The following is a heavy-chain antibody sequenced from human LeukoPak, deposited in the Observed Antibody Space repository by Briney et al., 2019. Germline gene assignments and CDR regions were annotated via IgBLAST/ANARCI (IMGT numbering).Heavy chain of an antibody. CDR1: GYTLTELS. Sequence: ASVKVSCKVSGYTLTELSMHWVRQAPGKGLEWMGGFDPEDGETIYAQKFQGRVTMTEDTSTDTAYMELSSLRSEDTAVYYCATAHARVLNSGSYGGFYMDVWGKGTTVTVSS. V-gene: IGHV1-24*01. D-gene: IGHD1-26*01. J-gene: IGHJ6*03. CDR2: FDPEDGET. CDR3: ATAHARVLNSGSYGGFYMDV.